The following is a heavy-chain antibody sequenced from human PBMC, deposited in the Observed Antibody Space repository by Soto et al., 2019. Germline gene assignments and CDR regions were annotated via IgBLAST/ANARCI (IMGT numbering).Heavy chain of an antibody. J-gene: IGHJ4*02. CDR2: ISSSGATT. CDR3: GRKEVSGPIGF. Sequence: GGSLRLSCSASGFTFSTSPMHWIRQAPGKGLEYVSAISSSGATTYYADSLKGRFTTSRDNSKSTLYLHMSSLRIEDTAVYYCGRKEVSGPIGFWGQGTLVTVSS. CDR1: GFTFSTSP. V-gene: IGHV3-64D*06.